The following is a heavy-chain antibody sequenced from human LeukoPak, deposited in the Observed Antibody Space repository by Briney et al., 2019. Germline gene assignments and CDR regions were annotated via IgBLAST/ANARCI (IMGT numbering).Heavy chain of an antibody. CDR1: GGSISSNNW. CDR2: ISNSGTS. Sequence: SGTLSLTCTVSGGSISSNNWWSWVRQPPGKGLEWIGEISNSGTSKYNSSLKSRVTISLDKSKNQFSLRLNSVAAADTAVYYCARDGECRYSGGWYDLASYDCWGQGMLVTVSS. V-gene: IGHV4-4*02. D-gene: IGHD6-19*01. J-gene: IGHJ4*02. CDR3: ARDGECRYSGGWYDLASYDC.